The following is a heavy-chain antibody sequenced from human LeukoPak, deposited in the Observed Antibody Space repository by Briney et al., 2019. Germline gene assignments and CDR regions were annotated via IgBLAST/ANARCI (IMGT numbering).Heavy chain of an antibody. CDR1: GFTFSSYS. D-gene: IGHD3-22*01. V-gene: IGHV3-21*01. Sequence: GGSLRLSCAASGFTFSSYSMNWVRQAPGKGLEWVSSISSSSSYIYYADSVKGRFTISRDNAKNSLYLQMNSLRAEDTAVYYCARARYYYDSSGYPDYWGQGTLVTVSS. CDR3: ARARYYYDSSGYPDY. CDR2: ISSSSSYI. J-gene: IGHJ4*02.